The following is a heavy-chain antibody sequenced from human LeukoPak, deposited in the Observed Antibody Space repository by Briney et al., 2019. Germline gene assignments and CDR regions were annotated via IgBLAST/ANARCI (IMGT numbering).Heavy chain of an antibody. Sequence: QPGRSLRLSCAASGFTFSSYAMHWVRQAPGKGLEWVAVISYDGSNKYYADSVKGRFTISRDNSKNTLYLQMNSLRAEDTAVYYCLDGMDVWGQGTTVTVSS. CDR1: GFTFSSYA. V-gene: IGHV3-30-3*01. CDR3: LDGMDV. CDR2: ISYDGSNK. J-gene: IGHJ6*02.